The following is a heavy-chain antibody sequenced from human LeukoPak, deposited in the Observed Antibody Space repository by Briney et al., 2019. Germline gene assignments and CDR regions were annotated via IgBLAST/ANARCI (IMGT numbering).Heavy chain of an antibody. V-gene: IGHV4-4*02. Sequence: SGTLSLTCGASGGSVTSTNWWTWIRQPPGKGLEWIGEVHINGNTNYNPALYGRVTMSVDTSDNHVSLKLTSLTAADTAVYFCAREGGPYRPLDYSGQGTLVTVTS. J-gene: IGHJ4*02. CDR3: AREGGPYRPLDY. D-gene: IGHD3-16*02. CDR1: GGSVTSTNW. CDR2: VHINGNT.